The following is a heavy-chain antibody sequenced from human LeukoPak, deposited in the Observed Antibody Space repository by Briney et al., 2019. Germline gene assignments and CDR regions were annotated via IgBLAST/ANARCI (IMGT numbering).Heavy chain of an antibody. Sequence: GASVKVSCKASGYTFTGYYMHWVRQAPGQGLEWMGWINPNSGGTNYAQKFQGRVTMTRDTSISTAYMELSRLRSDDTAVYYCAREPRRIAAAGTVDYWGQGTLVTVSS. D-gene: IGHD6-13*01. V-gene: IGHV1-2*02. CDR3: AREPRRIAAAGTVDY. CDR1: GYTFTGYY. J-gene: IGHJ4*02. CDR2: INPNSGGT.